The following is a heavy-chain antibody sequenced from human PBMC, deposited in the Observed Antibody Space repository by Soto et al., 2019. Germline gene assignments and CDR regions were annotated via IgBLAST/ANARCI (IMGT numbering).Heavy chain of an antibody. CDR1: GGSISSYY. D-gene: IGHD1-26*01. CDR2: IYTSGST. Sequence: SETLSLTCTVSGGSISSYYWSWIRQPAGKGLEWIGRIYTSGSTNYNPSLKSRVTMSVDTSKNQFSLKLSSVTAADTAVYYCARARVVGATIGGRFDYWGQGTLVTVSS. V-gene: IGHV4-4*07. CDR3: ARARVVGATIGGRFDY. J-gene: IGHJ4*02.